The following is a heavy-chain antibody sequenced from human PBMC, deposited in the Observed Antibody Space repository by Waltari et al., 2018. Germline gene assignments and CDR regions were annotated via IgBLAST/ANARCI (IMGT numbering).Heavy chain of an antibody. J-gene: IGHJ6*02. CDR2: IIPIVGTA. V-gene: IGHV1-69*04. CDR3: ARRVYPLGYYYGIDV. CDR1: GGTFSSYA. Sequence: QVQLVHSGAEVKKPGSSVEVCCKAAGGTFSSYAISWVRQVPGQGLEWTGRIIPIVGTANYAPVFHGIVTITADKTTSTAYLELSILGSENTAEYYSARRVYPLGYYYGIDVWGQGTTVTVSS.